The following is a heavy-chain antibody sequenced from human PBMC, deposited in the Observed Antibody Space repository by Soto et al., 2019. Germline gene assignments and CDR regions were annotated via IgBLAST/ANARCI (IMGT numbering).Heavy chain of an antibody. J-gene: IGHJ5*02. Sequence: SETLSLTCTVSGGSISSYYWSWIRQPPGKGLEWIGYIYYSGSINYNPSLKSRVTISVDTSKNQFSLKLSSVTAADTAVYYCARPLYCSGGSCYWFDPWGQGTLVTVSS. V-gene: IGHV4-59*08. CDR3: ARPLYCSGGSCYWFDP. CDR2: IYYSGSI. CDR1: GGSISSYY. D-gene: IGHD2-15*01.